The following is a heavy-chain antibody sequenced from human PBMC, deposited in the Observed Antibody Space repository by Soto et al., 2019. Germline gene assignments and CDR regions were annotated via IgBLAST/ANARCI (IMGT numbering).Heavy chain of an antibody. CDR2: INHSGST. V-gene: IGHV4-34*01. D-gene: IGHD6-13*01. CDR1: GGSFSGYY. Sequence: SETLSLTCAVYGGSFSGYYWSWIRQPPGKGLEWIGEINHSGSTNYNPSLKSRVTISVDTSKNQFSLKLSSVTAADTAVYYCARGGSSFRYYYYGMDVWGQGTTVTVSS. CDR3: ARGGSSFRYYYYGMDV. J-gene: IGHJ6*02.